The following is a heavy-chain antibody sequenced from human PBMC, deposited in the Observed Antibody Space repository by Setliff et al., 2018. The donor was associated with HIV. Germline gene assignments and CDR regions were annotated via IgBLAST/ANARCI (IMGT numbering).Heavy chain of an antibody. J-gene: IGHJ4*02. Sequence: PSETLSLTCTVSGDSISSYYWSRIRQPPGKGREWIGYIYTSGSTNSNHSLKSRVTISVDTSKNQFSLKLSSGTAADKAVYYCRGVDTAMVRFFDYWGQGTLVTVSS. CDR2: IYTSGST. CDR3: RGVDTAMVRFFDY. D-gene: IGHD5-18*01. CDR1: GDSISSYY. V-gene: IGHV4-4*08.